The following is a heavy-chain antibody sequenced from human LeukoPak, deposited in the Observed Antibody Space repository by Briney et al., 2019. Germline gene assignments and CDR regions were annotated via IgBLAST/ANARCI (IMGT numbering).Heavy chain of an antibody. D-gene: IGHD3-22*01. J-gene: IGHJ6*02. Sequence: ASVKVSCKAPGYTFTSYYMHWVRQAPGQGLEWMGIINPSGGSTSYAQKFQGRVTMTRDTSTSTVYMELSSLRSEDTAVYYCARWWDDGSGYSYLYGMDVRGQGTTVTVSS. CDR1: GYTFTSYY. V-gene: IGHV1-46*01. CDR3: ARWWDDGSGYSYLYGMDV. CDR2: INPSGGST.